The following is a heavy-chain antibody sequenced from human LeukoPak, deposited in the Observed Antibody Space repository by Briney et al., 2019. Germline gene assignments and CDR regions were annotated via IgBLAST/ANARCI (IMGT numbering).Heavy chain of an antibody. Sequence: KPSETLSLTCTVSGGSISSYYWSWIRQPPGKGLEWIGYIYYSGSTNYNPSLKNRVTISVDTSKNQFSLKLSSVTAADTAVYYCARAPLYYDILTGYYSAFFDYWGQGTLVTVSS. V-gene: IGHV4-59*01. CDR1: GGSISSYY. D-gene: IGHD3-9*01. CDR2: IYYSGST. CDR3: ARAPLYYDILTGYYSAFFDY. J-gene: IGHJ4*02.